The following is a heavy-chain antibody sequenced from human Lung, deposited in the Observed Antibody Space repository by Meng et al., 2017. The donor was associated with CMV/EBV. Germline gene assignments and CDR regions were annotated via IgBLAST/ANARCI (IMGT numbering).Heavy chain of an antibody. Sequence: SXVXVSXXPSGDTFSSYAVRWVRHAPGPGLEGVGGIITIFGTPYYEQQFQSRATITTDESTTTVYMEMSSLRFEDTAVYYCGRGGGSGTPTWKYYGMDVWGQGTXVTVSS. V-gene: IGHV1-69*05. CDR1: GDTFSSYA. CDR2: IITIFGTP. CDR3: GRGGGSGTPTWKYYGMDV. J-gene: IGHJ6*02. D-gene: IGHD1-1*01.